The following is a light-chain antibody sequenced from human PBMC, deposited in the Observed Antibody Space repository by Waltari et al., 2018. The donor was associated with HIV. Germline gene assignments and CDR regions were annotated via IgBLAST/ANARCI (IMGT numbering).Light chain of an antibody. J-gene: IGLJ2*01. V-gene: IGLV2-14*01. CDR3: TSYTTRSTVI. Sequence: QSALTQPASVSGSPGQSITISCTGTSSDIGIYNYVSWYQQPPGKAPKLLISEVNNRPSGVSDRFSGSKSGNTASLSISGLQAEDEADYYCTSYTTRSTVIFGGGTSVTVL. CDR2: EVN. CDR1: SSDIGIYNY.